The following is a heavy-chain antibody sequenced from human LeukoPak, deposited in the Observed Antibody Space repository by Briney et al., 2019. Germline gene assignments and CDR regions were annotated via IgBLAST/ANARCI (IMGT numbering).Heavy chain of an antibody. J-gene: IGHJ4*02. D-gene: IGHD6-13*01. CDR3: ARLDSSSWYGGFDY. Sequence: SETLSLTCAVYVGSFSGYYWSWIRQPPGKGLEWIGEINHSGSTNYTPSLKSRVTISVDTSKTQFSLKLSSVSAADTAVYYCARLDSSSWYGGFDYWGQGTLVTVSS. CDR1: VGSFSGYY. CDR2: INHSGST. V-gene: IGHV4-34*01.